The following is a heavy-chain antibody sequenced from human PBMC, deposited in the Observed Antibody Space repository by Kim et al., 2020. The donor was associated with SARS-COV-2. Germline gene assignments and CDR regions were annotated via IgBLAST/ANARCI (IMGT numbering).Heavy chain of an antibody. J-gene: IGHJ4*02. CDR2: ISTDTGDT. V-gene: IGHV1-18*01. D-gene: IGHD1-26*01. CDR1: GYTFSSYA. Sequence: ASVKVSCKASGYTFSSYAISWVRQAPGQGLEWMGWISTDTGDTSYEHSLQDRITMTRDSSTTTVYLELRSLRFDDTAIYYCVRWDSQAYWGQGTLVTVPS. CDR3: VRWDSQAY.